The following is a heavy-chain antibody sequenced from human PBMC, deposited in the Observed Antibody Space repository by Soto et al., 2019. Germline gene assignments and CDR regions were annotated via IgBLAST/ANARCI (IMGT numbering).Heavy chain of an antibody. CDR2: ISAYNGKT. CDR3: TTYHGDYNFDH. Sequence: ASVKVSCKASGYTFTSYGISWVRQAPGKGLEWMGWISAYNGKTNYAQNFQGRVTMTEDTSTDTVYMELSSLRSEDTALYFCTTYHGDYNFDHWGQGTLVTVSS. V-gene: IGHV1-18*01. D-gene: IGHD4-17*01. J-gene: IGHJ5*02. CDR1: GYTFTSYG.